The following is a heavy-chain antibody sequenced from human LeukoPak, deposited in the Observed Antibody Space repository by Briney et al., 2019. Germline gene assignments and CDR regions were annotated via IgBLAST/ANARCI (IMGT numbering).Heavy chain of an antibody. J-gene: IGHJ4*02. Sequence: SETLSLTCAVYGGSFSGYYWSWIRQPPGKGLEWIGEINHSGSANYNPSLKSRVTISVDTSKNQFSLKLSSVTAADTAVYYCARTTIFGVVPSFDYWGQGTLVTVSS. V-gene: IGHV4-34*01. CDR1: GGSFSGYY. D-gene: IGHD3-3*01. CDR2: INHSGSA. CDR3: ARTTIFGVVPSFDY.